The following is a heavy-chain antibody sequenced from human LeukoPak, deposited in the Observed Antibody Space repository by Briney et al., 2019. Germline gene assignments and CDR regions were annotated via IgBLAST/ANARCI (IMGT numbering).Heavy chain of an antibody. CDR1: GFTFSSNY. V-gene: IGHV3-53*01. CDR2: IYSGGST. CDR3: ARENGYYYGDAFDI. D-gene: IGHD3-22*01. J-gene: IGHJ3*02. Sequence: PGGSLRLSYAASGFTFSSNYMSWVRQAPGKGLEWVSVIYSGGSTYYADSVKGRFTISRDNSKNTLYLQMNSLRAEDTAVYYCARENGYYYGDAFDIWAKGQWSPSLQ.